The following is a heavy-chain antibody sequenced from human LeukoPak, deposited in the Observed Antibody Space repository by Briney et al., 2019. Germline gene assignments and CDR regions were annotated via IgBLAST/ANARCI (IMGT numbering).Heavy chain of an antibody. D-gene: IGHD3-10*01. V-gene: IGHV4-59*11. J-gene: IGHJ5*02. CDR3: ARDMVGAGWFDP. CDR1: GGSISSHY. CDR2: IYYSGST. Sequence: KPSETLSLTCTVSGGSISSHYWSWIRQPPGKGLEWIGYIYYSGSTNYNPSLKSRVTISVDTSKNQFSLKLSSVTAADTAVYYCARDMVGAGWFDPWGRGTLVTVSS.